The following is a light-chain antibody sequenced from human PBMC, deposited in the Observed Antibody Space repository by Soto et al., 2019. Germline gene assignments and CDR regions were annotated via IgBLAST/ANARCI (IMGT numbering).Light chain of an antibody. CDR1: RDVGSD. CDR2: AAS. J-gene: IGKJ1*01. Sequence: IQMTQSPSSLSASVGDRFIITCRASRDVGSDVSWYQQKPGQAPKLLIYAASNLYTGVPSRFSGSRSGTEFTLTISSLQPEDFASYYCLQDYGDSWTFGQGTKVDIK. V-gene: IGKV1-6*01. CDR3: LQDYGDSWT.